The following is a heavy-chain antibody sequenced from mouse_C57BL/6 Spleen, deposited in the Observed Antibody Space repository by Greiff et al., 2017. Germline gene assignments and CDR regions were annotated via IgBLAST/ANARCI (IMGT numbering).Heavy chain of an antibody. V-gene: IGHV1-80*01. CDR1: GYAFGGYW. CDR3: ERSEDYYAMDY. CDR2: FYPGVGDT. J-gene: IGHJ4*01. Sequence: QVQLQQSGAELVKPGASVKISCKASGYAFGGYWWNWLAQRPGKGLGWVGQFYPGVGDTNYNVKFRGKSTLTADKSSSTAYMQLSSLTSEDSAVYFCERSEDYYAMDYWGQGTSVTVSS.